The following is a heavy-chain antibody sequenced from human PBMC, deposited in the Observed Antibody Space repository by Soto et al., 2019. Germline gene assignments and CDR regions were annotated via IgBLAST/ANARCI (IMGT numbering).Heavy chain of an antibody. CDR3: ARAMTTVTTIDY. Sequence: SETLSLICAVTGCAISSSDQWSCVRQPLGRGLEWIGEIYHSGSTNYNPSPKSRVTISVDKSKNQFSLKLSSVTAADTAVYYCARAMTTVTTIDYWGQGTLVTVS. J-gene: IGHJ4*02. D-gene: IGHD4-17*01. CDR1: GCAISSSDQ. CDR2: IYHSGST. V-gene: IGHV4-4*02.